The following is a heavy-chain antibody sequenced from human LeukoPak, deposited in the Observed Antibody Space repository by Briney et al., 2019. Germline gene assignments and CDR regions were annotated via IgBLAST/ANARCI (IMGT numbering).Heavy chain of an antibody. CDR2: ISSDGSST. CDR3: ARDRDGYAYFDY. CDR1: GFTFSTYW. D-gene: IGHD5-24*01. V-gene: IGHV3-74*01. Sequence: GGSLRLSCAASGFTFSTYWMHWVRQAPGKGLVWVSRISSDGSSTSYADSVKGRFTISRDNAKNTLYLQMNSLRAEDTAVYYCARDRDGYAYFDYWGQGTLVTVSS. J-gene: IGHJ4*02.